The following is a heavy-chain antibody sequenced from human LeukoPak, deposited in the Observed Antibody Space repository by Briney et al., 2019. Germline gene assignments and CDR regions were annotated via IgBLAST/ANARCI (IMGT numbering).Heavy chain of an antibody. D-gene: IGHD2-8*01. Sequence: GGSLRLSCTASGFTFSDHAMHWVRQAPGKGLEWVTVISYHARDQFYADSVKGRFTVSRDNSRNILYLQMNSLRVEDSAVYYCAAQPCINGICYLDYWGQGALVTVSS. CDR3: AAQPCINGICYLDY. V-gene: IGHV3-30*04. J-gene: IGHJ4*02. CDR2: ISYHARDQ. CDR1: GFTFSDHA.